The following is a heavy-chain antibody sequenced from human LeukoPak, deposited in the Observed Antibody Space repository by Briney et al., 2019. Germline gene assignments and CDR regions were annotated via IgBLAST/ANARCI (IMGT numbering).Heavy chain of an antibody. Sequence: PSETLSLTCAVFGASISSSNYYWGWVRQAPGKGLEWVSAISGSGGSTYYPDSVKGRFTISRDNSKNTLYLQMNSLRAEDTAVYYCAKHTNYYDSSGYYYFRGYWGQGTLVTVSS. V-gene: IGHV3-23*01. CDR2: ISGSGGST. J-gene: IGHJ4*02. D-gene: IGHD3-22*01. CDR1: GASISSSNYY. CDR3: AKHTNYYDSSGYYYFRGY.